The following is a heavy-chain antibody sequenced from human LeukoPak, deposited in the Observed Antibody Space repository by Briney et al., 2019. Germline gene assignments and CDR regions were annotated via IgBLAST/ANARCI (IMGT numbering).Heavy chain of an antibody. CDR2: ISAYNGNT. J-gene: IGHJ4*02. Sequence: ASVKVSCKASGYTFTNYGITWVRQAPGQGLEWMGWISAYNGNTNYAQKFQGRVTMTTDTSTTTAYMELRSLRSDDTAVHYCARGVGQTTGTTGGYYFDFWGQGTLVTVSS. V-gene: IGHV1-18*01. CDR3: ARGVGQTTGTTGGYYFDF. CDR1: GYTFTNYG. D-gene: IGHD1-1*01.